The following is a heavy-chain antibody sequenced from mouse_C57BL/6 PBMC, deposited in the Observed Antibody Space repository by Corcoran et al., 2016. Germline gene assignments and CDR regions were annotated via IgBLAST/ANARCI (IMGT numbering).Heavy chain of an antibody. CDR2: IFPGSGST. CDR3: ARSRWPCRYFDV. J-gene: IGHJ1*03. CDR1: GYTFTDYY. V-gene: IGHV1-75*01. Sequence: QVQLQQSGPELVKPGASVKISCKASGYTFTDYYINWVKQRPGQGLEWIGWIFPGSGSTYYNEKFKGKATLTVDKSSSTAYMLLGSLTSEDSAVYFCARSRWPCRYFDVWGTGTTVTVSS. D-gene: IGHD2-3*01.